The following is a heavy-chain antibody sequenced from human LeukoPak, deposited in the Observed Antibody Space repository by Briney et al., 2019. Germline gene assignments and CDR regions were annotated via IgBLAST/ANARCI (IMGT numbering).Heavy chain of an antibody. Sequence: ASVKVSCKASGYTFTGYYMHWVRQAHGQGLEWMGWINPNSGGTNYAQKFQGRVTMTRDTSISTAYMELSRLRSDDTAVYYCASRYSGSYRFDYWGQGTLVTVSS. CDR2: INPNSGGT. CDR1: GYTFTGYY. CDR3: ASRYSGSYRFDY. V-gene: IGHV1-2*02. D-gene: IGHD1-26*01. J-gene: IGHJ4*02.